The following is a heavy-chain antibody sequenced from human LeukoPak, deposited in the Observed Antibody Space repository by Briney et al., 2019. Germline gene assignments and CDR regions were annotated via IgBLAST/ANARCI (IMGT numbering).Heavy chain of an antibody. CDR1: GYTFTSYG. CDR2: ISAYNGNT. CDR3: ARDQEEQDYGDYGGVIASWFDP. J-gene: IGHJ5*02. V-gene: IGHV1-18*01. D-gene: IGHD4-17*01. Sequence: ASVKVSCKASGYTFTSYGISWVRQAPGQGLEWMGWISAYNGNTNYAQKLQGRVTMTTDTSTSTAYMELRSLRSDDTAVYYCARDQEEQDYGDYGGVIASWFDPWGQGTLVTVSS.